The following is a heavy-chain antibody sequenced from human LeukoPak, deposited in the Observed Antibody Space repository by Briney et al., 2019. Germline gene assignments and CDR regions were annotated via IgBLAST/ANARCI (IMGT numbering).Heavy chain of an antibody. Sequence: SETLSLTCTVSGGSISSYYWSWIRQPAGKGLEWIGRIYASGGTNYNPSLKGRVAMSVETSKNQFSLNLSSVTAADTAVYYCARTPYSGSYSYFDYWGQGTLVTVSS. D-gene: IGHD1-26*01. CDR1: GGSISSYY. CDR3: ARTPYSGSYSYFDY. J-gene: IGHJ4*02. CDR2: IYASGGT. V-gene: IGHV4-4*07.